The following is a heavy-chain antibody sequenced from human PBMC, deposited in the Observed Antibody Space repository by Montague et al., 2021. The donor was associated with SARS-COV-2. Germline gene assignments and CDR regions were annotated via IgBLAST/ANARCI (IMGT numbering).Heavy chain of an antibody. Sequence: TLSLTCTVSGGSISSGSYYWSWIRQPAGKGLEWIGRIYTSGSTNYNPSLKGRLTMSVDSSANQFSLKLTSVTAADTAVYYCARDYYDSTGLNWFDPWGQGLLVTVSS. CDR1: GGSISSGSYY. D-gene: IGHD3-22*01. CDR3: ARDYYDSTGLNWFDP. CDR2: IYTSGST. J-gene: IGHJ5*02. V-gene: IGHV4-61*02.